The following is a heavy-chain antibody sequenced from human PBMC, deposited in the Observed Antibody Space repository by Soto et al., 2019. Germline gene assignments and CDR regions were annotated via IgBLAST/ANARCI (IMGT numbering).Heavy chain of an antibody. J-gene: IGHJ5*02. D-gene: IGHD3-22*01. CDR3: ARGGLLLKNNWFDP. CDR2: INAGNGNT. CDR1: GYTFTSYA. Sequence: ASVKVSCKASGYTFTSYAMHWVRQAPGQRLEWMGWINAGNGNTKYSQKFQGRVTITRDTSASTAYMELSSLRSEDTAVYYCARGGLLLKNNWFDPWGQGTPVTVSS. V-gene: IGHV1-3*01.